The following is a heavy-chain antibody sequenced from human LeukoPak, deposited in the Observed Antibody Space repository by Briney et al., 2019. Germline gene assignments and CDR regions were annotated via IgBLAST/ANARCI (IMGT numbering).Heavy chain of an antibody. CDR3: ARQPAAAGRIDY. V-gene: IGHV5-51*01. CDR2: IYPGDSDT. D-gene: IGHD6-13*01. J-gene: IGHJ4*02. Sequence: GESLKISCKVSGYIFTSYWIGWVRQMPGKGLECMGIIYPGDSDTRYSPSFQGQVTISADKSISTAYLQWSSLKASDTAMYYCARQPAAAGRIDYWGQGTPVTVSS. CDR1: GYIFTSYW.